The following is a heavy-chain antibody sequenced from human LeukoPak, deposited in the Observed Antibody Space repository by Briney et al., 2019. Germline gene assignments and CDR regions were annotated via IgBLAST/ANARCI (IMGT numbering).Heavy chain of an antibody. CDR2: IYYSGST. CDR1: GGSISSYY. J-gene: IGHJ6*03. CDR3: ARRKVVAARRGYYYYMDV. D-gene: IGHD2-15*01. V-gene: IGHV4-59*01. Sequence: TASETLSLTCTVSGGSISSYYWSWIRQPPGKGLEWIGYIYYSGSTNYNPSLKSRVTISVDTSKNQFSLKLSSVTAADTAVYYCARRKVVAARRGYYYYMDVWGKGTTVTISS.